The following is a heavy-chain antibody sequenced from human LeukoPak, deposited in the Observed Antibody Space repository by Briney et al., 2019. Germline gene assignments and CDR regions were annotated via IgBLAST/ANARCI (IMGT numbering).Heavy chain of an antibody. D-gene: IGHD2-2*01. CDR2: ISWNSGNI. Sequence: PGGSLRLSCAASGFTFDDYAMHWVRQAPGKGLEWVSGISWNSGNIGYADSVKGRFTISRDNAKNSLYLQMNSLRAEDTALYYCAKDAGGLVVVLAMDWGQGTLVTVSS. J-gene: IGHJ4*02. V-gene: IGHV3-9*01. CDR1: GFTFDDYA. CDR3: AKDAGGLVVVLAMD.